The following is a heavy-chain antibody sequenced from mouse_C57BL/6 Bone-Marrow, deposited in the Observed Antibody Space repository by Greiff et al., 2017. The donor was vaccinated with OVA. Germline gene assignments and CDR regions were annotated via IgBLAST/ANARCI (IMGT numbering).Heavy chain of an antibody. CDR3: VYGGYHWFAY. CDR2: IDPSDSYT. V-gene: IGHV1-50*01. J-gene: IGHJ3*01. Sequence: VQLQQPGAELVKPGASVKLSCTASGYTFTSYWMPWVKQRPGQGLEWIGEIDPSDSYTNYTQKFKGKATLTVDTSSSTAYMQLSSLTSEDSAVYYCVYGGYHWFAYWGQGTLVTVSA. D-gene: IGHD2-3*01. CDR1: GYTFTSYW.